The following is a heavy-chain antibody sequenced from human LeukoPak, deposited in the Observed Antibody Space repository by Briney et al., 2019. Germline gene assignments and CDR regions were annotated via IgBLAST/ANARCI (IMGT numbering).Heavy chain of an antibody. J-gene: IGHJ6*02. D-gene: IGHD3-10*01. CDR1: GFTFGDYA. CDR3: TRDSGYGFGELSTLYYYYGMDV. V-gene: IGHV3-49*04. Sequence: GALRLSCTASGFTFGDYAMSWVRQAPGKGLEWVGFIRSKAYGGTTEYAASVKGGFTISRDDSKSIAYLQMNSLKTEDTAVYYCTRDSGYGFGELSTLYYYYGMDVWGQGTTVTVSS. CDR2: IRSKAYGGTT.